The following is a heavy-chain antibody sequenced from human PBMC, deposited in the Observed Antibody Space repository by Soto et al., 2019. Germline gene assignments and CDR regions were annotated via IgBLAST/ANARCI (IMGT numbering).Heavy chain of an antibody. CDR1: GFTFSSYA. D-gene: IGHD1-26*01. J-gene: IGHJ4*02. CDR3: ARDRGGSYLFDY. CDR2: ISYDGSNK. V-gene: IGHV3-30-3*01. Sequence: ESGGGVVQPGRSLRLSCAASGFTFSSYAMHWVRQAPGKGLEWVAVISYDGSNKYYADSVKGRFTISRDNSKNTLYLQMNSLRAEDTAVYYCARDRGGSYLFDYWGQGTLVTVSS.